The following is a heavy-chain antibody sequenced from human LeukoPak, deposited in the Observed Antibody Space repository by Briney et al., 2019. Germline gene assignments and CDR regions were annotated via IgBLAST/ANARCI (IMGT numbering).Heavy chain of an antibody. V-gene: IGHV1-69*13. D-gene: IGHD2-2*01. J-gene: IGHJ4*02. CDR3: ARDHCSSTSCRFDY. Sequence: SVKVSCKASGGTFSSYAISWVRQAPGQGLERMGGIIPIFGTANYAQKFQGRVTITADESTSTAYMELSSLRSEDTAVYYCARDHCSSTSCRFDYWGQGTLVTVSS. CDR1: GGTFSSYA. CDR2: IIPIFGTA.